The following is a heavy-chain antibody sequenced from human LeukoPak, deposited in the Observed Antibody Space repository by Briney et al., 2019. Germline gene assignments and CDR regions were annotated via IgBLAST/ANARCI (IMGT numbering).Heavy chain of an antibody. V-gene: IGHV4-30-2*01. D-gene: IGHD3-9*01. J-gene: IGHJ4*02. CDR1: GGSISSGGYS. CDR2: IYHSGST. CDR3: ARATAYYDILTGYSPPYYIDY. Sequence: SETLSLTCAVSGGSISSGGYSRSWIRQPPGRGLEWIGYIYHSGSTYYNPSLKSRVTISVDRSKNQFSLKLSSVTAADTAVYYCARATAYYDILTGYSPPYYIDYWGQGTLVTVSS.